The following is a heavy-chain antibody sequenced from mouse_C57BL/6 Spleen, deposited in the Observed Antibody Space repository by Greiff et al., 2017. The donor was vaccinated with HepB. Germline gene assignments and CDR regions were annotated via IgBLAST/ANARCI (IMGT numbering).Heavy chain of an antibody. CDR2: INPSTGGT. J-gene: IGHJ3*01. Sequence: VQLKESGPELVKPGASVKISCKASGYSFTGYYMNWVKQSPEKSLEWIGEINPSTGGTTYNQKFKAKATLTVDKSSSTAYMQLKSLTSEDSAVYYCARKNYYDYDRAWFAYWGQGTLVTVSA. V-gene: IGHV1-42*01. CDR3: ARKNYYDYDRAWFAY. CDR1: GYSFTGYY. D-gene: IGHD2-4*01.